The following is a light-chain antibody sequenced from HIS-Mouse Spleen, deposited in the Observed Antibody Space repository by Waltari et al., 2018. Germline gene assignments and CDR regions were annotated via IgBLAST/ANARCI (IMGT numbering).Light chain of an antibody. CDR1: NMGSKS. CDR2: DDS. J-gene: IGLJ3*02. CDR3: QVWDSSSDHRV. V-gene: IGLV3-21*02. Sequence: SYVLTQPPSVSVAPGQTARITCGGNNMGSKSVHWYQQKPAQAPVLVVYDDSDRPSGIPERFSGSNSGNTATLTISRVEAGDEADYYCQVWDSSSDHRVFGGGTKLTVL.